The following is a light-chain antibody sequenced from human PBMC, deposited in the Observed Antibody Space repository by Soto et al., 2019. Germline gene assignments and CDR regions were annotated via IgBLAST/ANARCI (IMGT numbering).Light chain of an antibody. CDR2: GAS. J-gene: IGKJ4*01. V-gene: IGKV3-20*01. CDR1: QSVSNSY. Sequence: EIVLTQSPGTLSLSPGERATLSCRASQSVSNSYLAWYQQKPGQAPRLLIYGASSRATGIPDRFSGSGSGTDFTLTISRLEPEDFAVYFCQQYGSSPLTFVGGTKVEIK. CDR3: QQYGSSPLT.